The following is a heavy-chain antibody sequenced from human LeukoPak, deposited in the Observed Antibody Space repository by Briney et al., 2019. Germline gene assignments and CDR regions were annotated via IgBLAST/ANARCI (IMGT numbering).Heavy chain of an antibody. V-gene: IGHV4-59*01. CDR2: MYNRGST. D-gene: IGHD6-19*01. J-gene: IGHJ4*02. Sequence: SETLSLTCTVSGDSISNYYWSWIRQSPGKKLEWIGYMYNRGSTIYNPSLKSRVTISTDTSKNQFSPRLTSVTAADTAVYYCARAEKAVTGTLDYWGQGTLITVSS. CDR1: GDSISNYY. CDR3: ARAEKAVTGTLDY.